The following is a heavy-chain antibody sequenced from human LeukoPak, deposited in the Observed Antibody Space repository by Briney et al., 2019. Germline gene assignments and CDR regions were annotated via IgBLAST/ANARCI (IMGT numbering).Heavy chain of an antibody. CDR3: AELGITMIGGV. CDR2: ISSSSSYI. Sequence: SGGSLRLSCAASGFTFSSYSMNWVRQAPGKGLEWVSSISSSSSYIYYADSVKGRFTISRDNAKNSLFLQMNSLRAEDTAVYYCAELGITMIGGVWGKGTTVTISS. D-gene: IGHD3-10*02. J-gene: IGHJ6*04. CDR1: GFTFSSYS. V-gene: IGHV3-21*01.